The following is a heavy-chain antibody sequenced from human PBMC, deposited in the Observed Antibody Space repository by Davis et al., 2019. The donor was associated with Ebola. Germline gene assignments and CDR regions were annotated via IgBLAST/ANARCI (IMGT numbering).Heavy chain of an antibody. V-gene: IGHV3-30*02. Sequence: GESLKISCAASGFTFSSYGMHWVRQAPGKGLEWVAFIRYDGSNKYYADSVKGRFTISRDNSKNTLYLQMNSLRAEDTAVYYCAKDRAYSNSSLTDYWGQGTLVTVSS. CDR3: AKDRAYSNSSLTDY. CDR2: IRYDGSNK. D-gene: IGHD6-6*01. J-gene: IGHJ4*02. CDR1: GFTFSSYG.